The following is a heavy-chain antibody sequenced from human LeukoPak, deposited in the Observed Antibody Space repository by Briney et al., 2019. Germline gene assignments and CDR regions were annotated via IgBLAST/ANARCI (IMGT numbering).Heavy chain of an antibody. Sequence: PSETLSLTCTVSGYSISSGYYWGWIRQSPGKGLEWIGNIYHSGSTDYNPSLKSRVTILVDTSKNHFSLRLSSVTAADTAVYYCARSTWLLDKWGQGTLVTVS. CDR3: ARSTWLLDK. D-gene: IGHD3-22*01. J-gene: IGHJ4*02. CDR2: IYHSGST. CDR1: GYSISSGYY. V-gene: IGHV4-38-2*02.